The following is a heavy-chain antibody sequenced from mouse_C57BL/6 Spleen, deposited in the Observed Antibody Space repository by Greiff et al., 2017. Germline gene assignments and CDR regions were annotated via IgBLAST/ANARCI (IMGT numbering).Heavy chain of an antibody. CDR2: IDPSDSYT. V-gene: IGHV1-69*01. Sequence: QVQLQQPGAELVMPGASVKLSCKASGYTFTSYWMHWVKQRPGQGLEWIGEIDPSDSYTNYNQKFKGKSTLTVDKSSSTAYMQLSSLTSEDSAVYYCASWDVGGYWGQGTTLTVSS. CDR1: GYTFTSYW. CDR3: ASWDVGGY. D-gene: IGHD4-1*01. J-gene: IGHJ2*01.